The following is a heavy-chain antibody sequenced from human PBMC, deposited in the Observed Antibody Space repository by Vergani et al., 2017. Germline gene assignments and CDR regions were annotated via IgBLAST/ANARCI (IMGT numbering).Heavy chain of an antibody. D-gene: IGHD6-19*01. V-gene: IGHV3-30-3*01. J-gene: IGHJ3*02. Sequence: QVQLVESGGGVVQPGRSLRLSCAASGFTFSSYAMHWVRQAPGKGLEWVAVISYDGSNKYYADSVKGRFTISRDNSKNTLYLQMNSLRAEDTAVYYCARARFIAVAGTHDAFDIWGQGTMVTVSS. CDR1: GFTFSSYA. CDR3: ARARFIAVAGTHDAFDI. CDR2: ISYDGSNK.